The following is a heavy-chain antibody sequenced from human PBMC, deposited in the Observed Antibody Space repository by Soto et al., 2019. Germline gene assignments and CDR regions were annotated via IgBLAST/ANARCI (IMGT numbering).Heavy chain of an antibody. CDR2: ISLYSDGT. J-gene: IGHJ5*02. V-gene: IGHV1-18*01. CDR1: GYTFSNYG. D-gene: IGHD2-2*01. Sequence: SGGVVKRTGASVKVSCKTSGYTFSNYGITWVRHAPGQPLEWLGWISLYSDGTNYAQKFQGRVSMTTDTSTTTAYMELRSLRSDDTAVYYCARVVPGAEAWFGPWGQGTLVTVSS. CDR3: ARVVPGAEAWFGP.